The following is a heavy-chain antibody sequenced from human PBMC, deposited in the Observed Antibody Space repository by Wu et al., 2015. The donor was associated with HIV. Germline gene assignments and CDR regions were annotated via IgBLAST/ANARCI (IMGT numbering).Heavy chain of an antibody. Sequence: QVQLVQSGAEVRSLGPSVKVVPARLLVTPLPTMVVTWVRQAPGQGLEWMGWISAKTGNKIHLQKFEDRVSLTTDKLTNTAYMELKSLISDDTALYFCARDVVKIGGVILDYWGQGTLVTVSS. J-gene: IGHJ4*02. CDR3: ARDVVKIGGVILDY. D-gene: IGHD3-16*02. CDR1: VTPLPTMV. V-gene: IGHV1-18*01. CDR2: ISAKTGNK.